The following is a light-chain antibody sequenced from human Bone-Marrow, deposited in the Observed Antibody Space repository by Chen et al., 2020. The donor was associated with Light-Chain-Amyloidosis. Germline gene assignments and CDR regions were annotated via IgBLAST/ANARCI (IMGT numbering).Light chain of an antibody. Sequence: SYELTQPPSVSVSPGQTARITCSGDDLPTKYAYWYQQKPGQAPVLVIHRDTERPSGISERFSGSSSGTTATLTISGVQAEEDADYHCQSADSSGTYEVIFGGGTKLTV. CDR1: DLPTKY. J-gene: IGLJ2*01. V-gene: IGLV3-25*02. CDR2: RDT. CDR3: QSADSSGTYEVI.